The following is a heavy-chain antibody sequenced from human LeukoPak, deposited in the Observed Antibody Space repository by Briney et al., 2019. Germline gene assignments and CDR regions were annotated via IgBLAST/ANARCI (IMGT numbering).Heavy chain of an antibody. CDR1: GYSFTNYG. Sequence: ASVKVSCKDSGYSFTNYGITWVRQAPGQGLEWLGWISANSGYTSYAQKFQGRVTMTTDTSTSTVYMELRNLRSDDTAVYYCASVSRLSTYYYDNSGYDPWGQGTLVTVSS. V-gene: IGHV1-18*01. J-gene: IGHJ5*02. CDR3: ASVSRLSTYYYDNSGYDP. CDR2: ISANSGYT. D-gene: IGHD3-22*01.